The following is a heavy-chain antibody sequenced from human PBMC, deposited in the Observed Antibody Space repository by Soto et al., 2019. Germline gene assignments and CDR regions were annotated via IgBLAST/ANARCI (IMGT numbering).Heavy chain of an antibody. V-gene: IGHV4-59*01. D-gene: IGHD3-22*01. CDR3: ALRSMAVVPEY. CDR2: LYYGRSA. J-gene: IGHJ4*02. CDR1: GDSISTYY. Sequence: QVQLQQSGPGLVKPSETLSLTCAVSGDSISTYYCMWIRQPPGKGLESIGYLYYGRSANYNPSLESRVTLSVDTSTNQCSLTLSSMTAADTAVYYCALRSMAVVPEYWGQGTLVTVSS.